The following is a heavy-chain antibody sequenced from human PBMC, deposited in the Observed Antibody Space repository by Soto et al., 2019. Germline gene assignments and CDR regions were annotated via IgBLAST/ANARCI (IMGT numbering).Heavy chain of an antibody. Sequence: XRVLRLSCLGSAFIFNHYAVTCSLLAQGKGLEWVSAISGSADTTYYTDSVRGRFTMSRDNSRNTVFLQMNSLGAEDTAIYFCARDLRPPAIVVMAATTTGFLDCWGQGALVIAST. CDR1: AFIFNHYA. V-gene: IGHV3-23*01. J-gene: IGHJ4*02. CDR3: ARDLRPPAIVVMAATTTGFLDC. CDR2: ISGSADTT. D-gene: IGHD2-15*01.